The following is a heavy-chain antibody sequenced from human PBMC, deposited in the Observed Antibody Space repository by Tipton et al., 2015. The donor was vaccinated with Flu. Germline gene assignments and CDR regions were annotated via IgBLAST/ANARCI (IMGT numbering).Heavy chain of an antibody. Sequence: LRLSCTVSGGSLSSYYWSWIRQPAGKGLEWIGRIYTSGGSKYNPSLRGRLTMSVDASKREFSLKLSSVTAADTAVYYCARGYCSGGNCYNAFDIWGQGTMVTVSS. D-gene: IGHD2-15*01. J-gene: IGHJ3*02. CDR3: ARGYCSGGNCYNAFDI. CDR2: IYTSGGS. CDR1: GGSLSSYY. V-gene: IGHV4-4*07.